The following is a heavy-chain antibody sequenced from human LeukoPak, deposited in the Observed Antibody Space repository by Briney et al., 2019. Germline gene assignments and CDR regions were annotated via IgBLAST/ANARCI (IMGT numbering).Heavy chain of an antibody. CDR3: ARRYNWKAFDL. J-gene: IGHJ2*01. Sequence: PGGSLRLSCAASGFTFSSSAMSWVRQAPGKGLEWVSAISNNGGYTYYADSVQGRFTISRDNSKSTLCLQMNSLRAEDTAIYYCARRYNWKAFDLWGRGTLVTVSS. V-gene: IGHV3-23*01. D-gene: IGHD1-20*01. CDR2: ISNNGGYT. CDR1: GFTFSSSA.